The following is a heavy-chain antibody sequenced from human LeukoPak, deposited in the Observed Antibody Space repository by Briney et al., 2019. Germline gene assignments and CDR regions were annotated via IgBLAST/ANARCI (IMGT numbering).Heavy chain of an antibody. J-gene: IGHJ3*02. D-gene: IGHD1-1*01. CDR2: FDPEDGET. Sequence: AAVKVSCKVSVYTLTELSMHWVRQAPGKGLEWMGGFDPEDGETIYAQKFQGRVTMTEDTSTDTAYMELSSLRSEDTAVYYCATGLEPYDDAFDIWGQGTMVTVPS. CDR3: ATGLEPYDDAFDI. CDR1: VYTLTELS. V-gene: IGHV1-24*01.